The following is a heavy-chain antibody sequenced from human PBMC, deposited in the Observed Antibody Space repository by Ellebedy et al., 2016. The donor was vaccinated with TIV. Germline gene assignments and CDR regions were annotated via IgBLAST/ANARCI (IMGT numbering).Heavy chain of an antibody. CDR1: GFTFSSYG. V-gene: IGHV3-30*02. J-gene: IGHJ4*02. D-gene: IGHD6-13*01. CDR2: IRDDGSNK. Sequence: PGGSLRLSCVASGFTFSSYGMHWVRQAPGKGLEWVAYIRDDGSNKYYADSVKGRFTISRDNSKNTLHLQMSSLRAEDTAVYYCAKGRSAAVDYWGQGTLVTVSS. CDR3: AKGRSAAVDY.